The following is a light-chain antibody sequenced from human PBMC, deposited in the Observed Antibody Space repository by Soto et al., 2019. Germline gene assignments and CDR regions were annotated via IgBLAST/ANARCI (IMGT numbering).Light chain of an antibody. CDR3: QQNDILPVT. Sequence: DIVMTQSPASLAVSLGERATINCKSSHRVFYSSSNKNSLAWYQQKPGQPPKLLIHWASTREFGLTDRFCGSGYWTDFTLTSSIPQADYVAMYYCQQNDILPVTFGQGTRLEIK. CDR1: HRVFYSSSNKNS. CDR2: WAS. V-gene: IGKV4-1*01. J-gene: IGKJ5*01.